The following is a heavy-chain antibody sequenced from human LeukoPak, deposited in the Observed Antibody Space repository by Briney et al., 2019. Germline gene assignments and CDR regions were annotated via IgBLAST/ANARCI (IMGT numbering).Heavy chain of an antibody. Sequence: SETLSLTCAVYGRSFSSYYWSWIRKPPGKGLEWIGESNHRGRTKTNPSLESRVTISVETSKNQFSLKLSSETAADTAVYYCARSTGGYSYGYVPYYYYFVDVWGKGTTVTVSS. CDR1: GRSFSSYY. CDR2: SNHRGRT. D-gene: IGHD5-18*01. J-gene: IGHJ6*03. V-gene: IGHV4-34*01. CDR3: ARSTGGYSYGYVPYYYYFVDV.